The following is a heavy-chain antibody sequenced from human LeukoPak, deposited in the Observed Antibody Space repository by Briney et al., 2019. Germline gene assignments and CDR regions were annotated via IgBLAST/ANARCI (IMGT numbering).Heavy chain of an antibody. D-gene: IGHD3-16*02. Sequence: TGGSLRLSCAASGFTFSSYWMHWVRQAPGKGLVWVSRINSDGSSTSYADSVKGRFTISRDNAKNSLYLQMNSLRAEDTAVYYCARRPVWGSYRFDYWGQGTLVTVSS. V-gene: IGHV3-74*01. J-gene: IGHJ4*02. CDR1: GFTFSSYW. CDR2: INSDGSST. CDR3: ARRPVWGSYRFDY.